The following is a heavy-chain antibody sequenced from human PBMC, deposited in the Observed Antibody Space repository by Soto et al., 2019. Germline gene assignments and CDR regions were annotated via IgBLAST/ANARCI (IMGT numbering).Heavy chain of an antibody. CDR2: IYYSGST. J-gene: IGHJ4*02. CDR1: GGSISSYY. V-gene: IGHV4-59*08. Sequence: SETLSLTCTVSGGSISSYYWSWIRQPPGKGLEWIGYIYYSGSTNYNPSLKSRVTISVDTSKNQFSLKLSSVTAADTAVYYCARHRTDHPQKGVVSMVATTEFDYWGQGTLVTVSS. D-gene: IGHD5-12*01. CDR3: ARHRTDHPQKGVVSMVATTEFDY.